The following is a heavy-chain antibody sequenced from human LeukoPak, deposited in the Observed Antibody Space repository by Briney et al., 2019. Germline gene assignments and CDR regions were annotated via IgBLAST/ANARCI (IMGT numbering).Heavy chain of an antibody. Sequence: GGSLRLSCAASGFTFSSYAMSWVRQAPGKGLEWVSAISGSGGSAYYADSVKGRFTISRDNSKNALYLQMNSLRAEDTAVYYCARSGRFLEWLGYFDYWGQGTLVTVSS. J-gene: IGHJ4*02. CDR2: ISGSGGSA. V-gene: IGHV3-23*01. CDR1: GFTFSSYA. D-gene: IGHD3-3*01. CDR3: ARSGRFLEWLGYFDY.